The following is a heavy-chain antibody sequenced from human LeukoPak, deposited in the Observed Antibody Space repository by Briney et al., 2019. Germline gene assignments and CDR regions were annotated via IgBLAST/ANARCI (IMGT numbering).Heavy chain of an antibody. CDR1: GGSISSYY. V-gene: IGHV4-59*01. CDR2: IYYSGST. CDR3: ARETSQKGAHYMDV. J-gene: IGHJ6*03. D-gene: IGHD3-16*01. Sequence: PSETLSLTCTVAGGSISSYYWSWIRQPPGKGLEWIGYIYYSGSTNYNPSLKSRVTISVDTSKNQFSLKLSSVTAADTAVYYCARETSQKGAHYMDVWGKGTTVTISS.